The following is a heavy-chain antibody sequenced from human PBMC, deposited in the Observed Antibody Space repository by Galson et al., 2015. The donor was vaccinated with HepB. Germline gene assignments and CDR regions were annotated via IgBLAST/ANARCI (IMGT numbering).Heavy chain of an antibody. CDR3: ARGPTYYDILTGYSADAFEI. D-gene: IGHD3-9*01. V-gene: IGHV3-23*01. CDR2: LSGSGGST. CDR1: GFTFSNYA. J-gene: IGHJ3*02. Sequence: SCAASGFTFSNYAMNWVRQAPGKGLEWVSALSGSGGSTYSADSVKGRFTISRDNSKNTLYLQMNSLRAEDTAVYFCARGPTYYDILTGYSADAFEIWGQGTKVTVS.